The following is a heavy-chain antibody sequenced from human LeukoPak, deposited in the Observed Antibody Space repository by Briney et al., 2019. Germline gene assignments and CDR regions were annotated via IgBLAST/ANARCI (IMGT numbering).Heavy chain of an antibody. CDR3: AREPKTTHFDY. CDR1: GYSISSGYY. V-gene: IGHV4-38-2*02. CDR2: IYYSGST. J-gene: IGHJ4*02. Sequence: PSETLSLTCTVSGYSISSGYYWGWIRQPPGKGLEWIGSIYYSGSTYYNPSLKSRVTISVDTSKNQFSLKLSSVTAADTAVYYCAREPKTTHFDYWGQGTLVTVSS. D-gene: IGHD4-11*01.